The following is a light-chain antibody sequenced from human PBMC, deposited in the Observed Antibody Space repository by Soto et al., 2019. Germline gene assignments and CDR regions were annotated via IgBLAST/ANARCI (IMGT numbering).Light chain of an antibody. Sequence: DVQMTHSPSTLSASVLYRVTITFRSSQCINNLLAWYQQKPGKAPKFLIYDVSTLESGVPSRFSGSGSGTEFTLTISSLQPEDFATYYCQQYDSYPLTFGGGTKVDIK. J-gene: IGKJ4*01. V-gene: IGKV1-5*01. CDR1: QCINNL. CDR3: QQYDSYPLT. CDR2: DVS.